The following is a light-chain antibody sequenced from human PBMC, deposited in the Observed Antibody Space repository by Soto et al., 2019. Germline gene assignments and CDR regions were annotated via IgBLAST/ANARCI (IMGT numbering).Light chain of an antibody. V-gene: IGLV2-14*01. CDR1: SSDFGDDKY. CDR3: TSHTTSTTLPVV. CDR2: EVS. J-gene: IGLJ2*01. Sequence: QSVLTQPASVSGSPGQSITVSCTGSSSDFGDDKYVSWYQQHPGRAPKLIIFEVSNRPSGVSNRFSGSKSANTASLTISGLQAEDEAHYYCTSHTTSTTLPVVFGGGTKLTVL.